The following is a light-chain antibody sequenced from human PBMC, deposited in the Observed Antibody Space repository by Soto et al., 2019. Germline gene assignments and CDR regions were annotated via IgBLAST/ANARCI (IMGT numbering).Light chain of an antibody. CDR2: AAS. CDR3: QQYNNWPT. CDR1: QSISSW. V-gene: IGKV1-5*01. Sequence: DIQLTQSPSFLSASVGDRVTITCRASQSISSWLAWYQQKPGKAPKLLIYAASSLQSGVPSRFSGSGSGTEFTLTISSLQSEDFAVYYCQQYNNWPTFGQGTKVDIK. J-gene: IGKJ1*01.